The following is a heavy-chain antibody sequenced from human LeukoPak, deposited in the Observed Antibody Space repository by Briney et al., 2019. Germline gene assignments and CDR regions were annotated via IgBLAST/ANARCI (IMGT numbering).Heavy chain of an antibody. CDR1: GGSISSSSYY. CDR3: ARQGKLRFLEWLLFGFDY. J-gene: IGHJ4*02. CDR2: IYYSGST. D-gene: IGHD3-3*01. V-gene: IGHV4-39*01. Sequence: SETLSLTCTVSGGSISSSSYYWGWIRQPPGKGLEWIGSIYYSGSTYYNPSLKSRVTISVDTSKNQFSLKLSSVTAADTAVYYCARQGKLRFLEWLLFGFDYWGQGTLVTVSS.